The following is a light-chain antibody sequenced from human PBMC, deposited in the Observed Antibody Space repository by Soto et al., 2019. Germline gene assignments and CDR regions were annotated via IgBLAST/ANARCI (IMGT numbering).Light chain of an antibody. Sequence: EVVMTQSPATLSVSPGDTATLSCRASRGVSSSLAWYQQKPGQPPRLLIYGASTRATGVPARFSGSGSGTEFTLTISRLQSEDFAVYYCQQYYNWRPRFGQGTKVEIK. CDR3: QQYYNWRPR. V-gene: IGKV3-15*01. CDR2: GAS. CDR1: RGVSSS. J-gene: IGKJ1*01.